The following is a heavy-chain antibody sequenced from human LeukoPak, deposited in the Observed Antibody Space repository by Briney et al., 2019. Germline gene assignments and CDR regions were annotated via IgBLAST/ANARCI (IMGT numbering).Heavy chain of an antibody. CDR2: IYYSGST. CDR3: VRDRGEFSYSHDY. CDR1: GGSVTSYY. D-gene: IGHD1-26*01. Sequence: SETLSLTCTVSGGSVTSYYWSWIRQTPGKGLEWIGYIYYSGSTYYNPSLKSRVTISVDTSKNQFSLKLSSVTAADTAVYYCVRDRGEFSYSHDYWGQGTLVTVSS. V-gene: IGHV4-59*02. J-gene: IGHJ4*02.